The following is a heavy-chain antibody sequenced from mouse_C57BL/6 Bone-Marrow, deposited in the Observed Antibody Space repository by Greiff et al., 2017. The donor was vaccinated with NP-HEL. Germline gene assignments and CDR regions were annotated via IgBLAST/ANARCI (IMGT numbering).Heavy chain of an antibody. D-gene: IGHD3-2*02. Sequence: EVKLEESGGGLVQPGGSMKLSCVASGFTFSNYWMNWVRQSPEKGLEWVAQIRLKSDNYATHYAESVKGRFTISRDDSKSSVYLQMNNLRAEDTGIYYCTDLDSSGYWFAYWGQGTLVTVSA. V-gene: IGHV6-3*01. J-gene: IGHJ3*01. CDR2: IRLKSDNYAT. CDR3: TDLDSSGYWFAY. CDR1: GFTFSNYW.